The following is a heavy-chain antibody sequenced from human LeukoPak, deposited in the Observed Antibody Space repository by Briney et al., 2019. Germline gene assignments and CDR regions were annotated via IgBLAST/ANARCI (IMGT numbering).Heavy chain of an antibody. CDR2: INHSGST. CDR1: GGSFSGYY. D-gene: IGHD2-2*01. Sequence: PSETLSLTCAVYGGSFSGYYWSWIRQPPGKGLEWIGEINHSGSTNYNPSLKSRVTISVDTSKNQFSLKLSSVTAADTAVYYCARGGRPTRPFYCSSTSCPKPPGERATATYYYYGMDVWGQGTTVTVSS. J-gene: IGHJ6*02. CDR3: ARGGRPTRPFYCSSTSCPKPPGERATATYYYYGMDV. V-gene: IGHV4-34*01.